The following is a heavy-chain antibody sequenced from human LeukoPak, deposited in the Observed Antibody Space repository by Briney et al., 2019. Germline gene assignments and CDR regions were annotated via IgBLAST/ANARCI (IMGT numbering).Heavy chain of an antibody. D-gene: IGHD5-24*01. Sequence: GASVKVSCKASGYTFTNYAMNWVRQAPGQGLEWMGWINPNSGGTNYAQKFQGRITMTRDTSISTAYMDLSRLRSDDTAVYYCARADRDGYNSVDYWGQGTLATVSS. J-gene: IGHJ4*02. CDR3: ARADRDGYNSVDY. CDR2: INPNSGGT. V-gene: IGHV1-2*02. CDR1: GYTFTNYA.